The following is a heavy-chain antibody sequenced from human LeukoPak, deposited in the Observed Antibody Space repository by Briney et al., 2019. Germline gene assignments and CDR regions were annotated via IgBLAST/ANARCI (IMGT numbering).Heavy chain of an antibody. J-gene: IGHJ6*02. CDR3: ARPSRSSWFYYYGMDV. Sequence: ASVKVSCKASGYTFTSFHMHWVRQAPGQGLEWMGEINADGDKTTYAEKFRGRLALTTDTSTTSVFMELSSLGSEDTAVYFCARPSRSSWFYYYGMDVWGPGTTVIVSS. D-gene: IGHD6-13*01. CDR1: GYTFTSFH. V-gene: IGHV1-46*01. CDR2: INADGDKT.